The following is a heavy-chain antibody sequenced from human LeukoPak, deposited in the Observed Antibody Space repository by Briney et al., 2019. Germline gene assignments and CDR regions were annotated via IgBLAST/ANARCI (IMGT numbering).Heavy chain of an antibody. CDR3: ARGQYYYGSGSYNWFDP. J-gene: IGHJ5*02. V-gene: IGHV4-39*01. CDR1: GGSISSSSYY. Sequence: PSETLSLTCTVSGGSISSSSYYWGWIRQPPGKGLEWIGSIYYSGSTYYNPSLKSRVTISVDTSKDQFSLKLSSVTAADTAVYYCARGQYYYGSGSYNWFDPWGQGTLVTVSS. D-gene: IGHD3-10*01. CDR2: IYYSGST.